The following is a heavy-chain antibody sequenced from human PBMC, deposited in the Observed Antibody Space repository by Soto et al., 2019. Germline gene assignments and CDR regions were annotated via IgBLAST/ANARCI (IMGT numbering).Heavy chain of an antibody. J-gene: IGHJ4*02. D-gene: IGHD4-17*01. CDR1: GGSISSYY. V-gene: IGHV4-59*01. CDR3: ARDGKGLGDHFDY. CDR2: IYYSGST. Sequence: SETLSLTCTVSGGSISSYYWSWIRQPPGKGLEWIGYIYYSGSTNYNPSLKSRVTISVDTSKNQFSLKLSSVTAADTAVYYCARDGKGLGDHFDYWGQGTLVTVS.